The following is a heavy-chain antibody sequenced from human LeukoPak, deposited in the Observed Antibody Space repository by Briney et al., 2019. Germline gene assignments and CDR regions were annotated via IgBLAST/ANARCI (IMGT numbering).Heavy chain of an antibody. CDR2: MNPNSGNT. V-gene: IGHV1-8*01. Sequence: ASVKVSCKASGYTFTSYDINWVRQATGQGLEWMGWMNPNSGNTGYAQKFQGRVTMTRNTSISTAYMELSSLRSEDTAVYYCARREDTISSWYLFSDVAFDIWGQGTMVTVSS. CDR1: GYTFTSYD. J-gene: IGHJ3*02. D-gene: IGHD6-13*01. CDR3: ARREDTISSWYLFSDVAFDI.